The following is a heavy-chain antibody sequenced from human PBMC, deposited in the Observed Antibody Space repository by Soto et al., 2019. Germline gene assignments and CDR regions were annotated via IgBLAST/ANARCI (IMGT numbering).Heavy chain of an antibody. J-gene: IGHJ4*02. CDR1: GGSFSGYY. V-gene: IGHV4-34*01. CDR2: INHSGST. Sequence: SETLSLTCAVYGGSFSGYYWSWIRQPPGKGLEWIGEINHSGSTNYNPSLKSRVTISVDTSKNQFSLKLSSVTAADTAVYYCARGLYRYSDGFVRGSTKFDYWGQGTLVTVSS. D-gene: IGHD5-18*01. CDR3: ARGLYRYSDGFVRGSTKFDY.